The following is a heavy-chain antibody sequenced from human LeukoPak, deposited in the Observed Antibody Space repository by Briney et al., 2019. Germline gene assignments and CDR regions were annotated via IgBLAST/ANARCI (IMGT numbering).Heavy chain of an antibody. D-gene: IGHD6-13*01. J-gene: IGHJ3*02. CDR1: GGSISTSNYY. CDR3: AKSNGYGLADI. CDR2: IFYSGST. V-gene: IGHV4-39*07. Sequence: SETLSLTCTVSGGSISTSNYYWGWIRQPPGKGLEWIGNIFYSGSTYYSPSLKSRVTISLDTSRNQFSLKLNSVTAADTAVYYCAKSNGYGLADIWGQGTMVTVSS.